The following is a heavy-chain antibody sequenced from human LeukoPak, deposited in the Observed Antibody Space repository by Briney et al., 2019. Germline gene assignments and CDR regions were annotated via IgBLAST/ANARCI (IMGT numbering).Heavy chain of an antibody. CDR1: GYTFSSYD. D-gene: IGHD6-6*01. J-gene: IGHJ3*02. CDR2: MNPNSGNT. Sequence: ASVKVSCEASGYTFSSYDINWVRQATGQGLEWMGWMNPNSGNTGYAQKFQGRVTMTRNTSISTAYMELSSLRSEDTAVYYCARVQLAGDDDAFDIWGQGTMVTVSS. V-gene: IGHV1-8*01. CDR3: ARVQLAGDDDAFDI.